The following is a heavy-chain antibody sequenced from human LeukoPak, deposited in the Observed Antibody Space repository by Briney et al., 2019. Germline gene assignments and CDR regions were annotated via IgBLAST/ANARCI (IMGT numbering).Heavy chain of an antibody. Sequence: AASVKVSCKASGGTFSSYAISWVRQAPGQGLEWMGGIIPIFGTANYAQKFQGRVTITADESTSTAYIDLSSLRSEDTAVYYCARSREMATMFDVDYWGQGTLVTVSS. D-gene: IGHD5-24*01. CDR1: GGTFSSYA. CDR2: IIPIFGTA. J-gene: IGHJ4*02. V-gene: IGHV1-69*01. CDR3: ARSREMATMFDVDY.